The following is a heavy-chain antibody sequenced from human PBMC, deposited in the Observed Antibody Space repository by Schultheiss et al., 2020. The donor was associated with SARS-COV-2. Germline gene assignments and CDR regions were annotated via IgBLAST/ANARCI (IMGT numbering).Heavy chain of an antibody. J-gene: IGHJ6*02. CDR2: ISYDGSNK. V-gene: IGHV3-30-3*01. Sequence: GGSLRLSCAASGFTFSNYAMHWVRQAPGKGLEWVAVISYDGSNKYYADSVKGRFTISRDNSKNTLYLQMNSLRAEDTAVYYCARDKGSSWYGGYYYYGMDVWGQGTTVTVSS. CDR3: ARDKGSSWYGGYYYYGMDV. D-gene: IGHD6-13*01. CDR1: GFTFSNYA.